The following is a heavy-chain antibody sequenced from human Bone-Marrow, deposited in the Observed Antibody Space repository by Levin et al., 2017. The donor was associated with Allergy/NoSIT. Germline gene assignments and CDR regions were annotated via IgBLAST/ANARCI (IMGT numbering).Heavy chain of an antibody. Sequence: SAPLSLPFIFSGASISIYHWSWIRQPPGPFLSFIGYLSSSGSTNYNPSLKSRVTMSVDTSRNQFSLTLNSVTAADTAVYYCARDRVVASSGTYYYYGMAVWGQGTTVTVSS. V-gene: IGHV4-59*01. CDR2: LSSSGST. D-gene: IGHD2-15*01. J-gene: IGHJ6*02. CDR1: GASISIYH. CDR3: ARDRVVASSGTYYYYGMAV.